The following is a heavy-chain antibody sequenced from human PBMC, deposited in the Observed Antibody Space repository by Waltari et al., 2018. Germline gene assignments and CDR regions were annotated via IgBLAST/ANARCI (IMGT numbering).Heavy chain of an antibody. V-gene: IGHV1-3*01. CDR2: INAGNGNT. Sequence: QVQLVQSGAEVKKPGASVKVSCKASGYTFTSYAMHWVRQAPGQRLEWMGWINAGNGNTKYSQKFQGRVTITRDTSASTAYMELSSLRSEDTAVYYCARDQYYGSGSYYYYYYGMDVWGQGTTVTVSS. D-gene: IGHD3-10*01. CDR1: GYTFTSYA. J-gene: IGHJ6*02. CDR3: ARDQYYGSGSYYYYYYGMDV.